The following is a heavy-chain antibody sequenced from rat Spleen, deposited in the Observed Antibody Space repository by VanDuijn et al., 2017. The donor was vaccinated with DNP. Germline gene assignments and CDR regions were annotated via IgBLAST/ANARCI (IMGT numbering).Heavy chain of an antibody. CDR3: TTDIDYFHY. CDR1: GFIFSNYD. CDR2: ISTGGDNT. J-gene: IGHJ2*01. Sequence: EVQLVESGGGLMQPGRSLKLSCAASGFIFSNYDVAWVRQAPTKGLEWVASISTGGDNTYYRDSVKGRFTISRDNAKSTLYLQMDSLRSEDTATYYCTTDIDYFHYWGQGVMVTVSS. V-gene: IGHV5-27*01.